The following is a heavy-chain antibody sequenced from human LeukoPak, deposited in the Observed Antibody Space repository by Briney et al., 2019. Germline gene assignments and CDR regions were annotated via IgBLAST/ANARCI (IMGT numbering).Heavy chain of an antibody. J-gene: IGHJ3*02. CDR2: INPNSGGT. CDR1: GYTLTELS. V-gene: IGHV1-2*02. D-gene: IGHD3-3*01. CDR3: ARTYYDFWSGYHHAFDI. Sequence: ASVKVSCKVSGYTLTELSMHWVRQAPGKGLEWMGWINPNSGGTNYAQKFQGRVTMTRDTSISTAYMELSRLRSDDTAVYYCARTYYDFWSGYHHAFDIWGQGTMVTVSS.